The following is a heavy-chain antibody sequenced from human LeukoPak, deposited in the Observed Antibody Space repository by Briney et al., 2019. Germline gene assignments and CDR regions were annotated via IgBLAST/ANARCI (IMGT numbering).Heavy chain of an antibody. CDR3: ARKSDSLMLRGGDC. CDR1: EFSVSSNY. V-gene: IGHV3-66*01. CDR2: IYSGGTT. J-gene: IGHJ4*02. D-gene: IGHD3-10*01. Sequence: GGSLRLSCAASEFSVSSNYMTWVRKAPGKGLECVSIIYSGGTTYYADSVRGRFTISRDNSKNTLYLQMDRLRVEDTAVYYCARKSDSLMLRGGDCWGQGTLVTVSS.